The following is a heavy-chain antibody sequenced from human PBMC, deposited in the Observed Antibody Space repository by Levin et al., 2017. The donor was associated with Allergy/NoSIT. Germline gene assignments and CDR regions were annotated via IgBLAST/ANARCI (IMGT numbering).Heavy chain of an antibody. CDR3: ARLARSGYYNSWLDY. CDR1: DRSISSYY. D-gene: IGHD6-13*01. Sequence: SETLSLTCTVSDRSISSYYWSWIRQPPGKGLEWIGYIYYSGSTNYNPSLKSRVTISVDTSKNQFSLKLSSVTAADTAVYYCARLARSGYYNSWLDYWDQGTLVTVSS. CDR2: IYYSGST. J-gene: IGHJ4*02. V-gene: IGHV4-59*08.